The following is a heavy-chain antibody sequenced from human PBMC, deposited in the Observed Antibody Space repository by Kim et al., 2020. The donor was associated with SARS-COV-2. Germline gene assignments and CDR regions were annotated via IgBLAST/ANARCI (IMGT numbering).Heavy chain of an antibody. CDR1: GYIFTNFA. V-gene: IGHV1-3*01. CDR2: INAGTGNT. D-gene: IGHD2-8*02. Sequence: ASVKVPCKASGYIFTNFAIQWVRQAPGQRLEWMGWINAGTGNTKFSQQFQGRVTFTRDTSANTAYMEPSSLGSEDTAVYYCARDLFHTGFDYWGQGTLVAVSS. J-gene: IGHJ4*02. CDR3: ARDLFHTGFDY.